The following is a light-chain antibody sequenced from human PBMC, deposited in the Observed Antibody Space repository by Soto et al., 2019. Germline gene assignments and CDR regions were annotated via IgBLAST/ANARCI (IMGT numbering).Light chain of an antibody. CDR2: DVT. J-gene: IGLJ1*01. CDR3: SSYSSSSTVRYV. Sequence: QSALTQPASVSGSPGQTITITCTGTSRDVGGYNYISWYQQHPGKDPKLMIYDVTNRPSGVSNRFSASKSGNTASLTISGLQAEDEADYYCSSYSSSSTVRYVFGTGTKLTVL. CDR1: SRDVGGYNY. V-gene: IGLV2-14*01.